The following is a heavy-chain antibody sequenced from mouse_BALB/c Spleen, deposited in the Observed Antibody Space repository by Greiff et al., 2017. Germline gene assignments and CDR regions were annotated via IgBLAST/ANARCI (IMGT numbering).Heavy chain of an antibody. Sequence: EVQLQESGPDLVKPSQSLSLTCTVTGYSITSGYSWHWIRQFPGNKLEWMGYIHYSGSTNYNPSLKSRISITRDTSKNQFFLQLNSVTTEDTATYYCASFPLTTGLYYYAMDYWGQGTSVTVSS. CDR2: IHYSGST. D-gene: IGHD1-1*01. J-gene: IGHJ4*01. CDR3: ASFPLTTGLYYYAMDY. V-gene: IGHV3-1*02. CDR1: GYSITSGYS.